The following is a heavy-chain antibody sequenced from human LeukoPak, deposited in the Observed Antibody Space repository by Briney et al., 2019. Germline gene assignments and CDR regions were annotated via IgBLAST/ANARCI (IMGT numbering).Heavy chain of an antibody. Sequence: GGSLRLSCAASGFTFSSYAMSWVRQAPGKGLEWVSSLSGSGGSTYYADSVKGRFSISRDNSKNTLYLQMNDLRAEDTATYYYAKDLNTSSHRYDAFDIWGQGTMVTVSS. CDR2: LSGSGGST. CDR1: GFTFSSYA. J-gene: IGHJ3*02. CDR3: AKDLNTSSHRYDAFDI. V-gene: IGHV3-23*01. D-gene: IGHD6-6*01.